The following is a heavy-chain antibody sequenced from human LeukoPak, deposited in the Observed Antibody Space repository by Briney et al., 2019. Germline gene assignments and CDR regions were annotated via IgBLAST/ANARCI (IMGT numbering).Heavy chain of an antibody. CDR1: GGSIRSSYYY. CDR3: ARVPLSSSGPPYTYDY. Sequence: SETLSLTCTVSGGSIRSSYYYWGWIRQPPGKGLEWIGSIYDSGGIYYNPSLKSRVTISVDTSKNQFSLKLNSVTAADTAVYYCARVPLSSSGPPYTYDYWGQGTLVTVSS. J-gene: IGHJ4*02. D-gene: IGHD6-6*01. V-gene: IGHV4-39*01. CDR2: IYDSGGI.